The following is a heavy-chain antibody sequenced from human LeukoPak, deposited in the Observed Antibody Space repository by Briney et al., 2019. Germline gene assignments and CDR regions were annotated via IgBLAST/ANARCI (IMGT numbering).Heavy chain of an antibody. CDR2: VYHSGST. CDR1: GYSISSGYY. Sequence: PSETLSLTCAVSGYSISSGYYWGGIGQPPGKGLEWIGSVYHSGSTYYNPSLTSRVTISVDTSKNQFSLKLSSVTAADTAVYYCARHLTVTTFFDYWGQGTLVTVSS. CDR3: ARHLTVTTFFDY. D-gene: IGHD4-17*01. V-gene: IGHV4-38-2*01. J-gene: IGHJ4*02.